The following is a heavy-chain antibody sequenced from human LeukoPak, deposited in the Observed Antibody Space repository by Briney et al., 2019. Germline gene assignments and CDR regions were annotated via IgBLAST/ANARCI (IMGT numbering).Heavy chain of an antibody. CDR3: GRRDGSFWSIDY. CDR1: GFTFSTYW. Sequence: PGGSLRLSCAASGFTFSTYWMHWVRQAPGKGLVWVSHISSDGSSTNYADSVKGRFTISRDNAKNTLYLQMNSLRAEDTAVYHCGRRDGSFWSIDYWGQGTPVSVSS. CDR2: ISSDGSST. J-gene: IGHJ4*02. V-gene: IGHV3-74*01. D-gene: IGHD2-15*01.